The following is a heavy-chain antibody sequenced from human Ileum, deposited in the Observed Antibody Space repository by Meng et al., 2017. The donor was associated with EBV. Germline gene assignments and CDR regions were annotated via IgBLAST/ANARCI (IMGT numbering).Heavy chain of an antibody. CDR3: ARVVEGATSWLDR. V-gene: IGHV1-18*01. Sequence: QVQLGQSGAEVKKPGASVKVSCKASGYTFTSYGINWVRQAPGQGLEWMGWISAFNGNTDYAQKFQGRVTMTTDTSTTTTCMELRSLRSDDTAVYYCARVVEGATSWLDRWGQGTLVTVSS. D-gene: IGHD1-26*01. J-gene: IGHJ5*02. CDR1: GYTFTSYG. CDR2: ISAFNGNT.